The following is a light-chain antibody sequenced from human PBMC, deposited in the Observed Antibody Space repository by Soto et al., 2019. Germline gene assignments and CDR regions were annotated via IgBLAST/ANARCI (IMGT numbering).Light chain of an antibody. V-gene: IGLV1-44*01. CDR3: AAWDDSLNGVI. CDR1: RSNIGGNT. CDR2: SNN. Sequence: QSVLTQPPSASGTPGQRVTISCSGSRSNIGGNTVNWYQQLPGTAPKLLIYSNNQRPSGVPDRFSGSKSGTSASLAISGLQSEDEADYYCAAWDDSLNGVIFGGGTKVTVL. J-gene: IGLJ2*01.